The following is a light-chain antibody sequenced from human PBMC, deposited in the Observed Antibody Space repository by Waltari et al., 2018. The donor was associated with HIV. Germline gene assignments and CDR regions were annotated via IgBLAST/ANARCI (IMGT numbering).Light chain of an antibody. J-gene: IGKJ1*01. CDR3: QQSDGGSRT. CDR2: RAS. V-gene: IGKV1-5*03. CDR1: QSIATS. Sequence: DIQMTQSPSTLSASIGDRVTITCRASQSIATSLAWYQQKPGKSPQLLIYRASNLATGVPPRFSGSGSGTEFSLTINALQADDFATYYCQQSDGGSRTFGQGTTV.